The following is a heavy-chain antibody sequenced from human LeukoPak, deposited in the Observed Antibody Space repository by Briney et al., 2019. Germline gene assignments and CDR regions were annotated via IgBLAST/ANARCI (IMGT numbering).Heavy chain of an antibody. CDR3: ARAPGSSWYNGWFDP. CDR1: GFTFDDYG. V-gene: IGHV3-20*04. D-gene: IGHD6-13*01. J-gene: IGHJ5*02. Sequence: GGSLRLSCAASGFTFDDYGMSWVCQAPGKGLEWVSGINWNGGSTGYADSVKGRFTISRDNAKNSLYLQMNSLRAEDTALYYCARAPGSSWYNGWFDPWGQGTLVTVSS. CDR2: INWNGGST.